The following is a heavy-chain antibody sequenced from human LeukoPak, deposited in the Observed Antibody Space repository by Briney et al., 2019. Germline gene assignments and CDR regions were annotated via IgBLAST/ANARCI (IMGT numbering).Heavy chain of an antibody. J-gene: IGHJ4*02. CDR3: AKERHSYRAYYFDY. CDR2: ISYDGSNK. CDR1: GFTFSSYG. Sequence: PGGSLRLSCAGSGFTFSSYGMHWVRQAPGKGLEWVAVISYDGSNKYYADSVKGRFTIYRDNSKNTLYLQMNSLRGEDTAVYYCAKERHSYRAYYFDYWGQGTLVTVSS. V-gene: IGHV3-30*18. D-gene: IGHD5-18*01.